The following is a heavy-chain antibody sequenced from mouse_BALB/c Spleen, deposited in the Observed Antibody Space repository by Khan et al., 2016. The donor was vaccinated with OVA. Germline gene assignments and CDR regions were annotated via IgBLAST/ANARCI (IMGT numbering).Heavy chain of an antibody. V-gene: IGHV3-2*02. J-gene: IGHJ2*01. CDR1: GYSITSDYA. CDR2: IKYSGNT. CDR3: ARSGTISTVVITDFDY. D-gene: IGHD1-1*01. Sequence: EVQLQESGPGLVKPSQSLSLTCTVTGYSITSDYAWNWIRQFPGNKLEWMGYIKYSGNTSYNPSLKSRFSITRNPSTNQFFLQLSSVTTADTATYYWARSGTISTVVITDFDYWGQGTTLTVSS.